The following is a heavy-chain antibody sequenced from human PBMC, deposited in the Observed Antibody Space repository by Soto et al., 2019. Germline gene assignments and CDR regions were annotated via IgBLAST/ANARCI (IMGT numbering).Heavy chain of an antibody. Sequence: EVQLVESGGGLVKPGGALRLSCAASGFTFSSYSMNWVRQAPGKGLEWVSSISSSSSYIYYADSVKGRFTISRDNAKNSLYLPMNSLRAEDTAVYYCARAALWGFDLWGRGTLVTVSS. V-gene: IGHV3-21*01. CDR3: ARAALWGFDL. J-gene: IGHJ2*01. CDR2: ISSSSSYI. D-gene: IGHD3-16*01. CDR1: GFTFSSYS.